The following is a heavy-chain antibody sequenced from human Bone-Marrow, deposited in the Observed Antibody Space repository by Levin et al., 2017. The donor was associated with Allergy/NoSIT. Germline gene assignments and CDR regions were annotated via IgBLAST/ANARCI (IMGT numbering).Heavy chain of an antibody. D-gene: IGHD3-10*01. J-gene: IGHJ4*02. CDR2: SGGSDGKT. V-gene: IGHV3-23*01. CDR3: AKERLGYYGSGSPLDY. CDR1: GFTFSDCA. Sequence: RGESLKISCAASGFTFSDCAMSWVRQAPGKGLQWVSVSGGSDGKTHYADSVKGRFTISRDNSEDTLFLQMNRLRPEDTAIYYCAKERLGYYGSGSPLDYWDQGTLVTGSS.